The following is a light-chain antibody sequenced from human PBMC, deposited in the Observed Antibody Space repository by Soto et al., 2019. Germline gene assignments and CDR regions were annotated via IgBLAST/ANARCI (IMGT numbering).Light chain of an antibody. V-gene: IGKV1-5*03. J-gene: IGKJ1*01. CDR3: QQYDNASWT. CDR1: QSISSW. Sequence: DIQMTQSPSTLSASVGDRVIITCRASQSISSWLAWYQQKPGKAPNLLIYKASTFKSGVPSRFSGSGSGTEFTLTISSLQPDDFATYYCQQYDNASWTFGQGTKVEIK. CDR2: KAS.